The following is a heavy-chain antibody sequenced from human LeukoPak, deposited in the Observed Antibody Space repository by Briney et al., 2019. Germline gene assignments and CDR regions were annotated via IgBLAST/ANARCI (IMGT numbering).Heavy chain of an antibody. D-gene: IGHD5-24*01. CDR2: ISYDGSNK. CDR1: GFTFSSYA. J-gene: IGHJ4*02. Sequence: GRSLRLSCAASGFTFSSYAMHWVRQAPGKGLEWVAVISYDGSNKYYADSVKGRFTISRDNSKNTLYLQMNSLRAEDTTVYYCAREKEVARSFDYWGQGTLVTVSS. CDR3: AREKEVARSFDY. V-gene: IGHV3-30-3*01.